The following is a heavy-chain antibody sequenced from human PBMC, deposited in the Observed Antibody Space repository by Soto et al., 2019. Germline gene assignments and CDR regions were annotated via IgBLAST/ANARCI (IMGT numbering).Heavy chain of an antibody. V-gene: IGHV3-30*18. D-gene: IGHD6-19*01. Sequence: GSLRLSCAASGFTFSSYGMHWVRQAPGKGLEWVAVISYDGSNKYYADSVKGRFTISRDNSKNTLYLQMNSLRAEDTAVYYCAKDLSSGWIYYYYGMDVWGQGTTVTVSS. J-gene: IGHJ6*02. CDR3: AKDLSSGWIYYYYGMDV. CDR1: GFTFSSYG. CDR2: ISYDGSNK.